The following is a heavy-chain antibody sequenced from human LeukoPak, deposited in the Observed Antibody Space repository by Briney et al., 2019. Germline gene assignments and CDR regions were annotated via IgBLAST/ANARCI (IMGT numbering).Heavy chain of an antibody. CDR2: ISSSGSTI. CDR1: GFTFSDYY. D-gene: IGHD6-6*01. Sequence: PGGSLRLSCAASGFTFSDYYMSWIRQAPGKGLEWVSYISSSGSTIYYADSVKGRFTISRDNAKNSLYLQMNSLRAEDTAVYYCARDSIAARLSYYYYYGMDVWGQGTTVTVSS. J-gene: IGHJ6*02. CDR3: ARDSIAARLSYYYYYGMDV. V-gene: IGHV3-11*01.